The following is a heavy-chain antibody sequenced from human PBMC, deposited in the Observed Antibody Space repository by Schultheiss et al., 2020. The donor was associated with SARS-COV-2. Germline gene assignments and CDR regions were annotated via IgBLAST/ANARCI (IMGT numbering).Heavy chain of an antibody. CDR2: ISSSSSYT. J-gene: IGHJ2*01. CDR3: AREVYWYFDL. Sequence: GESLKISCAAFGFTFSSYTMHWVRQTPGKGLEWVSYISSSSSYTNYADSVKGRFTISRDNAKNTLYLQMNSLRAEDTAVYYCAREVYWYFDLWGRGTLVTVSS. CDR1: GFTFSSYT. V-gene: IGHV3-11*06.